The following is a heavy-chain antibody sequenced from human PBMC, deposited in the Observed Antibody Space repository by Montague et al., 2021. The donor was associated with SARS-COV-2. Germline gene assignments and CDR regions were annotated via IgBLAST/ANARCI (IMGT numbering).Heavy chain of an antibody. CDR3: ARASASSDY. J-gene: IGHJ4*02. D-gene: IGHD1-26*01. Sequence: CAISGDSVARNSAAWNWIRQSPSRGLEWLVRTYYRSKWYNDYAVSVKSRITINPDTSKNQISLQLNSVTPEDTAVYYCARASASSDYWGQGTLVTVSS. V-gene: IGHV6-1*01. CDR2: TYYRSKWYN. CDR1: GDSVARNSAA.